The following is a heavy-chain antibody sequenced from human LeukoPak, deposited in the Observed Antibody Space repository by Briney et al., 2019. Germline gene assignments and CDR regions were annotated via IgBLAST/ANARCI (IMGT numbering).Heavy chain of an antibody. D-gene: IGHD2-15*01. CDR3: AREVTGASCAGH. V-gene: IGHV1-2*02. Sequence: GASVKVSCKASGYTFTGYYMHWVRQAPGQGLEWMGWINPNSGGTNYAQKFQGRVTMTRDTSISTVYMDLRSLTFDDSAIYYCAREVTGASCAGHWGQGTLLIVSS. CDR1: GYTFTGYY. CDR2: INPNSGGT. J-gene: IGHJ4*02.